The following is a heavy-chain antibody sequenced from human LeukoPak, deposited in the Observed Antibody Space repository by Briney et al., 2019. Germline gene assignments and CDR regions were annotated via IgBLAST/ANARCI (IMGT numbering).Heavy chain of an antibody. CDR1: GFSFSSYW. J-gene: IGHJ6*03. CDR2: IKQDESER. Sequence: GGSLRLSCEGSGFSFSSYWMTWVRQSPGKGPEGVANIKQDESERYTVDSVKGRFTISRDNAKNSVYLHMNSLRAEDTAVYYCARGRGSGTYYTRGYYMDVWGKGTTVTISS. V-gene: IGHV3-7*01. CDR3: ARGRGSGTYYTRGYYMDV. D-gene: IGHD3-10*01.